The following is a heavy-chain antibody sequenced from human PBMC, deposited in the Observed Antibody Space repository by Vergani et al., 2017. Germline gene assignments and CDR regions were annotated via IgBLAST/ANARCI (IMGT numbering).Heavy chain of an antibody. J-gene: IGHJ6*02. CDR3: ANSVIAGNVGVAYFGMDV. D-gene: IGHD2/OR15-2a*01. Sequence: VQVVESGGGLVQPGGSLRLSCAASGFILSDHYMDWVRQAPGKGLEWVSFIRYDGSSEYYGDSVKGRFTISRDKSQNTVNLQMNSLRTEDTAVYFCANSVIAGNVGVAYFGMDVWGRGTTVTVSS. CDR1: GFILSDHY. V-gene: IGHV3-30*02. CDR2: IRYDGSSE.